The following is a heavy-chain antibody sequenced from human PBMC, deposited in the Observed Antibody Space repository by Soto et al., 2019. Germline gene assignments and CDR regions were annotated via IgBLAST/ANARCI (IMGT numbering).Heavy chain of an antibody. J-gene: IGHJ4*02. CDR2: VKDGGHT. CDR3: ARGQEGVVATH. Sequence: QVQLQQWGAGLLKPSETLSLNCAVTGGSLSGYYWSWIRQPPGKGLEWIGEVKDGGHTNYSPSLRDRVTISPDTSINQFSLRMTSVTAADTGVYYCARGQEGVVATHWDQGSLVTVSS. V-gene: IGHV4-34*01. D-gene: IGHD5-12*01. CDR1: GGSLSGYY.